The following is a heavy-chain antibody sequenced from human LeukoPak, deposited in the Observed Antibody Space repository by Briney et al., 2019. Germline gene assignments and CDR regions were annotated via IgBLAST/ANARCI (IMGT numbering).Heavy chain of an antibody. V-gene: IGHV3-43*02. J-gene: IGHJ6*04. CDR2: ISGDGGST. Sequence: PGGSLRLSXAASGFTFDDYAMHWIRQAPGKGLEWVSLISGDGGSTYYADSVKGRFTISRDNSKNSLYLQMNSLRTEDTALYYCAKDIQGYCSSTSCPPEDVWGKGTTVTVSS. CDR1: GFTFDDYA. D-gene: IGHD2-2*01. CDR3: AKDIQGYCSSTSCPPEDV.